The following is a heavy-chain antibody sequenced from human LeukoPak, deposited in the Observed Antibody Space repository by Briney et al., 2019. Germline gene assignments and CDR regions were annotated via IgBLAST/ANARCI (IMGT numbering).Heavy chain of an antibody. J-gene: IGHJ4*02. CDR1: GYTFTSYY. Sequence: GASVKVSCKASGYTFTSYYMHWVRQAPGQGLEWMGIINPSGGSTSYAQKFQGRVTMTRDTSTSTVYMELSSLRSEDTVVYYCARAGLRYCSGGSCYSDYWGQGTLVTVSS. CDR3: ARAGLRYCSGGSCYSDY. CDR2: INPSGGST. V-gene: IGHV1-46*01. D-gene: IGHD2-15*01.